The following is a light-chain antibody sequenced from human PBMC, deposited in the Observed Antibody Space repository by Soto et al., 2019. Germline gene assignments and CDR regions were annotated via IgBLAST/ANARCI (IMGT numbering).Light chain of an antibody. CDR2: DAS. CDR3: QQYDSSRLT. CDR1: QSISSY. J-gene: IGKJ4*01. Sequence: LLTQSPATLSVSPGQRVTLSCRASQSISSYLAWYQQRPGQPSRLLIYDASNRATGIPARFSGSGSGTDFTLTISRLEPEDFAVYYCQQYDSSRLTFGGGTKVDIK. V-gene: IGKV3-11*01.